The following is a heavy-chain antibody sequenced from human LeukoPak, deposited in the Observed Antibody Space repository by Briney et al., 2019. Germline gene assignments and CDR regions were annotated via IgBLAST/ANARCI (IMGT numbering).Heavy chain of an antibody. CDR3: ARDSGYCSSTSCAVFDY. CDR2: ISAYNGNT. D-gene: IGHD2-2*03. J-gene: IGHJ4*02. V-gene: IGHV1-18*01. Sequence: ASVKVSCKASGYTFTSYGISWVRQAPGQGLEGMGGISAYNGNTNSAQKLQGRVTMTTDTSTSTAYMELRSLRSDDTAVYYCARDSGYCSSTSCAVFDYWGQGTLVTVSS. CDR1: GYTFTSYG.